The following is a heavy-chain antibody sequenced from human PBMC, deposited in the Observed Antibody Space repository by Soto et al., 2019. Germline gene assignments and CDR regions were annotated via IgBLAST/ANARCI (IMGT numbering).Heavy chain of an antibody. V-gene: IGHV4-59*01. CDR3: ARRRIVGAADFDY. Sequence: SETLSLTCTVSGGSISKYNWNWIRQPPGKGLEWIGYIYYSGSTNYNPSHKSRVTISVDTSKNQFSLKLSSVTAADTAVYYCARRRIVGAADFDYWGQGTLVTVSS. J-gene: IGHJ4*02. D-gene: IGHD1-26*01. CDR2: IYYSGST. CDR1: GGSISKYN.